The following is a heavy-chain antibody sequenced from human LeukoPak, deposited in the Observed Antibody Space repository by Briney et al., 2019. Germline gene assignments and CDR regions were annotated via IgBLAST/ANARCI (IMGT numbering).Heavy chain of an antibody. V-gene: IGHV3-7*01. CDR2: IKQEGSEK. J-gene: IGHJ4*02. Sequence: GGSLRLSCAASGFTFSSFWMSWVRQAPGKGLEWVANIKQEGSEKYYVGSVKGRFTISRDDARNSLYLQMNSLRTEDTAVYFCARGFELDYWGQGTLVTVSS. CDR1: GFTFSSFW. CDR3: ARGFELDY.